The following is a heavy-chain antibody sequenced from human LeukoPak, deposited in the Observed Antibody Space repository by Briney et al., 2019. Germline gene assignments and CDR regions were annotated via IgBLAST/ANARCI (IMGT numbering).Heavy chain of an antibody. CDR1: GFTFSSYS. CDR3: ARERIGIAGGNYYYYGMDV. Sequence: PGGSLRLSCAASGFTFSSYSMNWVRQAPGKGLEWVSSISSSSSYIYYADSVKGRFTISRDNAKNSLYLQMSSLRAEDTAVYYCARERIGIAGGNYYYYGMDVWGQGTTVTVSS. CDR2: ISSSSSYI. J-gene: IGHJ6*02. D-gene: IGHD6-13*01. V-gene: IGHV3-21*01.